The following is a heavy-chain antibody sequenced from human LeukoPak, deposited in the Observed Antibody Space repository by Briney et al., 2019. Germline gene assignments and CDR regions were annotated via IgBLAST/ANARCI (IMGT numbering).Heavy chain of an antibody. CDR3: AKDPNGDYVGAFDS. V-gene: IGHV3-23*01. CDR2: ISGSGDNT. D-gene: IGHD4-17*01. J-gene: IGHJ3*02. Sequence: GSLRHSCAASGFTFSSYAMSWVRQAPGKGLEWVSGISGSGDNTHYADSVKGRFTISRDNSRELLYLQMNSLRVEDTAVYYCAKDPNGDYVGAFDSWGQGTMVTVSS. CDR1: GFTFSSYA.